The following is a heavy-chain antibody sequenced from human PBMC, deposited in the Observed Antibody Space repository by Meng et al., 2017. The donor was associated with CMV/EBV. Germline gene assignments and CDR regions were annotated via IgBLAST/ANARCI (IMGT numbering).Heavy chain of an antibody. CDR2: IRYDGSNK. J-gene: IGHJ4*02. CDR3: AKDKQYYDSSGWIDY. Sequence: LSLTCAASGFTFSSYGMHWVRQAPGKGLEWVAVIRYDGSNKYYADSVKGRFTISRDNSKNTLYLQMNSLRAEDTAVYYCAKDKQYYDSSGWIDYWGQGTLVTVSS. D-gene: IGHD3-22*01. V-gene: IGHV3-30*02. CDR1: GFTFSSYG.